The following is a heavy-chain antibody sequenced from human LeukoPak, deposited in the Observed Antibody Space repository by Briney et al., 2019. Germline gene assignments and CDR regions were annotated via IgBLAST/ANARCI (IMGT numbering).Heavy chain of an antibody. D-gene: IGHD2-2*01. CDR2: INHSGST. CDR1: GGSFSGYY. V-gene: IGHV4-34*01. Sequence: SETLSLTCAVYGGSFSGYYWIWIRQPPGKGLEWIGEINHSGSTNYNPSLKSRVTISVDTSKNQFSLKLSSVTAADTAVYYCARVVAGYCSSTSCYSLVGYYYYYMDVWGKGTTVTISS. CDR3: ARVVAGYCSSTSCYSLVGYYYYYMDV. J-gene: IGHJ6*03.